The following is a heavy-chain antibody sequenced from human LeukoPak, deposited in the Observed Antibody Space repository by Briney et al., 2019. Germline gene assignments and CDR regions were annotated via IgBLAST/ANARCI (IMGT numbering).Heavy chain of an antibody. J-gene: IGHJ4*02. CDR3: AKEAVAGTA. Sequence: GGSLRLSCAASGFTFDDYAMHWVRQAPGKGLEWVSGISWNSGSIGYADSVKGRFTISRDNAKNSLYLQVNSLRAEDTALYYCAKEAVAGTAWGQGTLVTVSS. D-gene: IGHD6-19*01. CDR2: ISWNSGSI. V-gene: IGHV3-9*01. CDR1: GFTFDDYA.